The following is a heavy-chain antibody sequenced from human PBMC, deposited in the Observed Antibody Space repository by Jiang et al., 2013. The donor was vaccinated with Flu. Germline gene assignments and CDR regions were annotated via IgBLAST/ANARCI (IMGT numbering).Heavy chain of an antibody. J-gene: IGHJ4*02. CDR2: ISGSNSYI. CDR1: EFTFSSYG. V-gene: IGHV3-21*01. Sequence: VQLLESGGGLVKPGGSLRLSCAASEFTFSSYGMNWVRQAPGKGLEWVSYISGSNSYIYYADSLKGRFTISRDNAKNSLSLHMNSLRAEDTAVYYCAKVAPSGTYFDYWGQGTLVTVSS. CDR3: AKVAPSGTYFDY. D-gene: IGHD5-24*01.